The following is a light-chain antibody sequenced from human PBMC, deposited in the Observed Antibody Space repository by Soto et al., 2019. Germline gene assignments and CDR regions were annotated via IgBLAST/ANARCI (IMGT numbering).Light chain of an antibody. CDR3: QQYYSTPIT. CDR1: QIFLYSSNNKNY. V-gene: IGKV4-1*01. CDR2: WAS. Sequence: IVMTQSPDSLAVSLGYSATINCNSSQIFLYSSNNKNYLAWYQQKPGQPPKLLIYWASTRESGVPDRFSGSGSGTDFTLTISSLQAEDVAVYYCQQYYSTPITFGQGTRLEIK. J-gene: IGKJ5*01.